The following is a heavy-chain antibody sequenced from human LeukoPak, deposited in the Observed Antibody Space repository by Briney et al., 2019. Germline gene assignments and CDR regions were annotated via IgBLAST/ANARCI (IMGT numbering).Heavy chain of an antibody. CDR2: IYPGDSDT. V-gene: IGHV5-51*01. CDR1: GYSFPSYW. CDR3: ARHEGRVSGLRSYHYMDV. Sequence: GESLKISCRGSGYSFPSYWIGWVRQMPGKGLEWMGIIYPGDSDTRYSPSFQGQVTISADKSISTAYLQWSSLKASDTAMYYCARHEGRVSGLRSYHYMDVWGKGTTVTVSS. J-gene: IGHJ6*03. D-gene: IGHD3-10*01.